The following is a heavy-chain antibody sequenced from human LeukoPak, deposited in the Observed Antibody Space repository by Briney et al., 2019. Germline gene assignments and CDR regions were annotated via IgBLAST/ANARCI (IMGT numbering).Heavy chain of an antibody. CDR1: GFTFSNYW. CDR3: AKWGGDIVVVPAANYFDY. J-gene: IGHJ4*02. D-gene: IGHD2-2*01. CDR2: ISGSGGST. V-gene: IGHV3-23*01. Sequence: GGSLRLSCAASGFTFSNYWMKWVRQAPGKGLEWVSAISGSGGSTYYADSVKGRFTISRDNSKNTLYLQMNSLRAEDTAVYYCAKWGGDIVVVPAANYFDYWGQGTLVTVSS.